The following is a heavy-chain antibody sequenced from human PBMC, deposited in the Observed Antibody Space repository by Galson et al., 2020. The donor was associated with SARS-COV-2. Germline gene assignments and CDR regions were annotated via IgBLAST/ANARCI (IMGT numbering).Heavy chain of an antibody. D-gene: IGHD1-26*01. CDR3: ARGWGGSYCYGMDV. CDR2: ISYDGSNK. Sequence: GGSLRLSCAASGFTFSSYAMHWVRQAPGKGLEWVAVISYDGSNKYYADSVKGRFTISRDNSKNTLYLQMNSLRAEDTAVYYCARGWGGSYCYGMDVWGQGTTVTVSS. V-gene: IGHV3-30-3*01. J-gene: IGHJ6*02. CDR1: GFTFSSYA.